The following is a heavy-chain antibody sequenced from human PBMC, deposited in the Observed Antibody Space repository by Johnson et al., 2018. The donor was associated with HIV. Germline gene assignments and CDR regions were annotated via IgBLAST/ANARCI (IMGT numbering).Heavy chain of an antibody. D-gene: IGHD3-22*01. CDR1: GLTFSDSA. CDR2: IRSKPYSSAT. J-gene: IGHJ3*02. CDR3: TRTDDAYHYDTFGYIDAFDI. Sequence: VQLVESGGGLVQPGGSLKLSCAASGLTFSDSALHWVRQAPEKGLEWVGRIRSKPYSSATAYAASVTGRFTISSDDSQNMTYLQMNSLKTEDTAVYYCTRTDDAYHYDTFGYIDAFDIWGQGTMVTVSS. V-gene: IGHV3-73*01.